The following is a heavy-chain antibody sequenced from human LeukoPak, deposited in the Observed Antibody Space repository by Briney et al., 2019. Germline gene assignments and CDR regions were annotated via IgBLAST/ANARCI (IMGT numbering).Heavy chain of an antibody. Sequence: SETLSLTCTVSGYSISSGYYWGWIRQPPGKGPEWIGSIYHSGSTYYNPSLKSRVTISLDTSKNQFSLKLSSMTAADTAVYYCAREDANWGDFDSWGQGTLVTVSS. V-gene: IGHV4-38-2*02. D-gene: IGHD7-27*01. CDR3: AREDANWGDFDS. J-gene: IGHJ4*02. CDR1: GYSISSGYY. CDR2: IYHSGST.